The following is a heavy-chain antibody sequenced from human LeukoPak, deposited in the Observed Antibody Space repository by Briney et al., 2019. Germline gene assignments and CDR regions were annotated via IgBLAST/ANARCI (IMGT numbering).Heavy chain of an antibody. D-gene: IGHD4-11*01. CDR2: INHSGST. J-gene: IGHJ4*02. Sequence: GSLRLSCAASGFTFSSYWMSWIRQPPGKGLEWIGEINHSGSTNYNPSLKSRVTISVDTSKNQFSLKLSSVTAADTAVYYCARVTVTNDYWGQGTLVTVS. CDR3: ARVTVTNDY. CDR1: GFTFSSYW. V-gene: IGHV4-34*01.